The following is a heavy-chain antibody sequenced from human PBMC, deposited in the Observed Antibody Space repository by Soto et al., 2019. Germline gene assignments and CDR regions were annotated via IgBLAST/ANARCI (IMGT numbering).Heavy chain of an antibody. CDR2: IYNSEFI. J-gene: IGHJ4*02. Sequence: SETLSLSCTVSGGSISSSSGYWGWIRQPPGKGLEWIGSIYNSEFIYYNPSLRSRVSMSVDTSKNTLYPQINSLRAEDTAVYYCAKERVSSGYFDYWGQGTLVTVSS. CDR3: AKERVSSGYFDY. CDR1: GGSISSSSGY. D-gene: IGHD3-22*01. V-gene: IGHV4-39*07.